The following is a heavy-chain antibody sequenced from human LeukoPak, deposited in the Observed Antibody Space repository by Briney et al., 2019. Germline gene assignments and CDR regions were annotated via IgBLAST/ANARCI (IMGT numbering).Heavy chain of an antibody. CDR3: ARDLYSSSWSWFDP. D-gene: IGHD6-13*01. V-gene: IGHV4-4*07. Sequence: SETLSPTCTVSGGSISSYYWSWIRQPAGKGLEWIGRIYTSGSTNYNPSLKSRVTMSVDTSKNQFSLKLSSVTAADTAVYYCARDLYSSSWSWFDPWGQGTLVTVSS. J-gene: IGHJ5*02. CDR1: GGSISSYY. CDR2: IYTSGST.